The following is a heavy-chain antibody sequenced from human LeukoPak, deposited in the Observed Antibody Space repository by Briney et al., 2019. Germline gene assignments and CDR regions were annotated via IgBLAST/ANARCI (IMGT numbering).Heavy chain of an antibody. Sequence: GSLRLSCAASGFTFSSYAMSWVRQAPGKGLEWVSAISGSGGSTYYADSVKGRFTISRDNSKNTLYLQMNSLRAEDTAVYYCARGEYYYYYMDVWGKGTTVTVSS. V-gene: IGHV3-23*01. J-gene: IGHJ6*03. D-gene: IGHD1-26*01. CDR3: ARGEYYYYYMDV. CDR2: ISGSGGST. CDR1: GFTFSSYA.